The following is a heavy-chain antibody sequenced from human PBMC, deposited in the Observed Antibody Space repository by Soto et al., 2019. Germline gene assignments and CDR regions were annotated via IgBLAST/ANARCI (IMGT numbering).Heavy chain of an antibody. J-gene: IGHJ5*02. V-gene: IGHV1-18*01. CDR1: GYIFINYG. CDR3: ARDEVPAANWLDR. D-gene: IGHD2-2*01. CDR2: ISGYNGNT. Sequence: QVQLVQSGPEVRKPGTSVKVSCKASGYIFINYGITWVRQAPGQGLEWMGWISGYNGNTNYAQKFRGRVTMTTDTSTSTAYMELRSLTSDDTAVYYCARDEVPAANWLDRWGQGTLVTVSS.